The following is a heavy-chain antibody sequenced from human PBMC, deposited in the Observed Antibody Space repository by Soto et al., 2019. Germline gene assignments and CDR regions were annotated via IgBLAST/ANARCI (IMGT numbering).Heavy chain of an antibody. J-gene: IGHJ6*03. CDR1: GYTFTSYA. Sequence: GASVKVSCKASGYTFTSYAMHWVRQAPGQRLEWMGWINAGNGNTKYSQKFQGRVTITRDTSASTAYMELSSLRSEDTAVYYCVRGVTAYYYYYYYMDVWGKGTTVTVSS. CDR3: VRGVTAYYYYYYYMDV. V-gene: IGHV1-3*01. CDR2: INAGNGNT. D-gene: IGHD3-10*01.